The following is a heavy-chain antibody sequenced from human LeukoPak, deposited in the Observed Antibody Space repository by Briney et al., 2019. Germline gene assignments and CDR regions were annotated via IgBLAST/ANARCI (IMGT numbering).Heavy chain of an antibody. CDR3: ATGWSGSSWSFDY. CDR1: GYTFTGYY. Sequence: ASVKVSCKASGYTFTGYYMHWVRQAPGKGLEWMGGFDPEDGETIYAQKFQGRVTMTEDTSTDTAYMELSSLRSEDTAVYYCATGWSGSSWSFDYWGQGTLVTVSS. J-gene: IGHJ4*02. D-gene: IGHD6-13*01. CDR2: FDPEDGET. V-gene: IGHV1-24*01.